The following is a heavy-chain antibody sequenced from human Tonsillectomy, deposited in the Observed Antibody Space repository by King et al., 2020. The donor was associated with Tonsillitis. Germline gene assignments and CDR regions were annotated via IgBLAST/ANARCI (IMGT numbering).Heavy chain of an antibody. Sequence: VQLMESGGGVVQPGGSLRLSCAASGFTFSGYGMHWVRQAPGKGLEWVTFIRYDGSTKNYADSVKGRFTISRDNSKNTLYLQMNSLRVEDTAVYYCAKEMTGGSFEIGGQGTMVTVSS. CDR1: GFTFSGYG. D-gene: IGHD3-9*01. V-gene: IGHV3-30*02. CDR2: IRYDGSTK. CDR3: AKEMTGGSFEI. J-gene: IGHJ3*02.